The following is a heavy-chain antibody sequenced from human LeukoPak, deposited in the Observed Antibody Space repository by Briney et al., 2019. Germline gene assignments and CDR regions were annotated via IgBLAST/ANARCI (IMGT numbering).Heavy chain of an antibody. CDR1: GYTFTGYY. CDR3: ARYSGGQWLDLDY. Sequence: ASVKVSCKASGYTFTGYYMHWVRQAPGQGLEWMGWINPNSGGTNYAQKFQGMVTMTRDTSISTAYMELSRLRSDDTAVYYCARYSGGQWLDLDYWGQGTLVTVSS. V-gene: IGHV1-2*02. CDR2: INPNSGGT. J-gene: IGHJ4*02. D-gene: IGHD6-19*01.